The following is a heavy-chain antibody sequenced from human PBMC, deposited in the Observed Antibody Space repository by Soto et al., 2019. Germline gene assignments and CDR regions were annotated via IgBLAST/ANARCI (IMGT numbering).Heavy chain of an antibody. CDR3: ARARTGTSEYDY. J-gene: IGHJ4*02. D-gene: IGHD1-1*01. CDR2: ISYSGYT. CDR1: GGSISSSDSH. V-gene: IGHV4-30-4*01. Sequence: QVQLQESGPGLVKPSQTLSLTCTVSGGSISSSDSHWSWIRQPPGTGLEWIGYISYSGYTSYTPSLKSRVTISLDTSKNQLSLNLNSVTAADSAVYYCARARTGTSEYDYWGQGTLVTVSS.